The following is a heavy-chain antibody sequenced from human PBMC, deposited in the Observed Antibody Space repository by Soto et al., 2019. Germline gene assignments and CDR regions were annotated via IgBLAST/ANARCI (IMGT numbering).Heavy chain of an antibody. Sequence: SETLSLTCTVSGGSISSYYWSWIRQPPGKGLEWIGYIYYSGSTNYNPSLKSRVTISVDTSKNQFSLKLSSVTAADTAVYYCARGVGGSSWYKTNGDYYYGMDVWGQGTTVT. J-gene: IGHJ6*02. CDR3: ARGVGGSSWYKTNGDYYYGMDV. V-gene: IGHV4-59*01. D-gene: IGHD6-13*01. CDR2: IYYSGST. CDR1: GGSISSYY.